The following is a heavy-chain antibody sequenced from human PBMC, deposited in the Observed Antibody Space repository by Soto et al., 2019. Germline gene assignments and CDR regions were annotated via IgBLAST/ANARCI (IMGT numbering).Heavy chain of an antibody. CDR1: GFTFSSYA. Sequence: GGSLRLSCAASGFTFSSYAMSWVRQAPGKGLEWVSAISGSGGSTYYADSVKGRFTISRDNSKNTLYLQMNSLRAEDTAVYYCAKERIPWAPGGGSEVDYWGQGTLVTVSS. J-gene: IGHJ4*02. CDR2: ISGSGGST. D-gene: IGHD3-16*01. CDR3: AKERIPWAPGGGSEVDY. V-gene: IGHV3-23*01.